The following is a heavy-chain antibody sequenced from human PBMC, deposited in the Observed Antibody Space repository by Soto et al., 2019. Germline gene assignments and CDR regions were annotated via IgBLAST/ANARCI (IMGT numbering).Heavy chain of an antibody. D-gene: IGHD3-22*01. J-gene: IGHJ5*02. V-gene: IGHV3-23*01. CDR2: ISGSVGST. Sequence: PGGSLRLSCAASGFTFSSYAMSWVRQAPGKGLEWVSAISGSVGSTYYADSVKGRFTISRDNSKNTLYLQMNSLRAEDTAVYYCAKVSGWSNWFDPWGQGTLVTVSS. CDR3: AKVSGWSNWFDP. CDR1: GFTFSSYA.